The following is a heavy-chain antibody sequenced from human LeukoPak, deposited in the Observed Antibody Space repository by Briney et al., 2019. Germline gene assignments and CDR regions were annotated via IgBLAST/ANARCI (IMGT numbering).Heavy chain of an antibody. CDR1: GFTFSSYA. Sequence: TGGSLRLSCAASGFTFSSYAMSWVRQAPGKGLEWVSDISGSGGSTYYADSVEGRFTISRDNSKNTLYLQMNSLRAEDTAVYYCAKGIESSGSYYTCFDYWGQGTLVTVSS. D-gene: IGHD1-26*01. CDR3: AKGIESSGSYYTCFDY. V-gene: IGHV3-23*01. CDR2: ISGSGGST. J-gene: IGHJ4*02.